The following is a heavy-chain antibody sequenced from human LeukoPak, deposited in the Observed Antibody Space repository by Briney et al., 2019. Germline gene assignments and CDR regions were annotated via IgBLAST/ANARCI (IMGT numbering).Heavy chain of an antibody. CDR2: ISSNVGST. J-gene: IGHJ4*02. Sequence: EASLRLSCAGSGFTFSSYAMHWVRQAPGKGLEYVSAISSNVGSTYYANSVKGRFTISRDNSKNTLYLQMGSLRVEDMAVYYCARDQSGSCGYWGQGTLFTVSS. V-gene: IGHV3-64*01. CDR3: ARDQSGSCGY. CDR1: GFTFSSYA. D-gene: IGHD1-26*01.